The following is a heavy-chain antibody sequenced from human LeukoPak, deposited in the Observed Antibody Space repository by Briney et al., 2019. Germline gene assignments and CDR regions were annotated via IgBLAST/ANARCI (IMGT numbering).Heavy chain of an antibody. CDR1: GGSISSRSYY. CDR2: IYYSGST. Sequence: SETLSLTCTVSGGSISSRSYYWGWIRQPPGKGLEWIANIYYSGSTYYNPSLKSRVTISADTSKNQFSLKVNSVTAADTAVYYCASHPYSSGWYVDYWGQGTLVTVSS. J-gene: IGHJ4*02. V-gene: IGHV4-39*01. D-gene: IGHD6-19*01. CDR3: ASHPYSSGWYVDY.